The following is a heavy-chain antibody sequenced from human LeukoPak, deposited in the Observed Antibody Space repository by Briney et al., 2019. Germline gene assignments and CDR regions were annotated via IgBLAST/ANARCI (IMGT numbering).Heavy chain of an antibody. CDR2: ISAYNGNT. CDR1: GYTFTSYG. CDR3: ARDPGGHIAVAGVDAFDI. Sequence: ASVKVSCKASGYTFTSYGISWVRQAPGQGLEWMGWISAYNGNTNYAQKLQGRVTMTTDTSTSTAYMELRSLRSDDTAVYYCARDPGGHIAVAGVDAFDIWGQGTMVTVSS. J-gene: IGHJ3*02. D-gene: IGHD6-19*01. V-gene: IGHV1-18*01.